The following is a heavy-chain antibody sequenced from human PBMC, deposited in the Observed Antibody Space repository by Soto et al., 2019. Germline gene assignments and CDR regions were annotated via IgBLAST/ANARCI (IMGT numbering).Heavy chain of an antibody. CDR2: TYYRSKWYN. D-gene: IGHD3-3*01. V-gene: IGHV6-1*01. Sequence: SQTLSLTCAISGDSASSNSAAWNWIRQSPSRGLEWLGRTYYRSKWYNDYAVSVKSRITINPDTSKNQFSLQLNSVTPEDTAVYYCARDPYYDFWSGYPITGYYYGMDVWGQGTTVTVSS. J-gene: IGHJ6*02. CDR3: ARDPYYDFWSGYPITGYYYGMDV. CDR1: GDSASSNSAA.